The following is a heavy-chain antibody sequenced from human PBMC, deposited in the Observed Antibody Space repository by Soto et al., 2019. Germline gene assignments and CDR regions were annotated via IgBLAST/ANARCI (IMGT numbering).Heavy chain of an antibody. D-gene: IGHD3-22*01. J-gene: IGHJ4*02. CDR3: ASHPRDSSGYWYYFDY. Sequence: PGGSLRLSCAASGFNFRNFPMTWVRQVPGQGLEYVSSITSSGEQTFYADSVKGRFSISRDNSKGILHLQMNSLRAEDTAVYYCASHPRDSSGYWYYFDYWGQGTLVTVSS. CDR1: GFNFRNFP. CDR2: ITSSGEQT. V-gene: IGHV3-23*01.